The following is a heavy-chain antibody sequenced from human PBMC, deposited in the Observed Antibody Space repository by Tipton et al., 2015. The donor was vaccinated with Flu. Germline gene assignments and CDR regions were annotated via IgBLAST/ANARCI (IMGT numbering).Heavy chain of an antibody. V-gene: IGHV3-30*02. Sequence: SLRLSCAASGFTFSSYGMHWVRQAPGKGPEWVAFIRYDGSNKYYADSVKGRFTISRDNSKNTLYLQMNSLRAEDTAVYYCAKDDGDYYDSSGYYGYFDYWGQGTLVTVSS. CDR3: AKDDGDYYDSSGYYGYFDY. J-gene: IGHJ4*02. CDR2: IRYDGSNK. CDR1: GFTFSSYG. D-gene: IGHD3-22*01.